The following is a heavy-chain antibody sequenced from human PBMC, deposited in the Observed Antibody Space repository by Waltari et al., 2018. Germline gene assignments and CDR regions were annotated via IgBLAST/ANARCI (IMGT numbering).Heavy chain of an antibody. CDR3: AREPLQLERPYYFDY. CDR2: SSSSSSYI. CDR1: GFTFSSYS. J-gene: IGHJ4*02. D-gene: IGHD1-1*01. V-gene: IGHV3-21*01. Sequence: EVQLVESGGGLVKPGGSLRLSCAASGFTFSSYSMNWVRQAPGKGLGVVLSSSSSSSYIYYADSVKGRFTISRDNAKNSLYLQRNSLRAEDTAVYYCAREPLQLERPYYFDYWGQGTLVTVSS.